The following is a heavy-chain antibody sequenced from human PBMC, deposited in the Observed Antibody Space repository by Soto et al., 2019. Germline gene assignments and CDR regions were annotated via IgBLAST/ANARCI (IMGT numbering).Heavy chain of an antibody. D-gene: IGHD6-6*01. Sequence: GGSLRLSCAASGFSFSNYDMHWVRQATGKGLEWVSAIGSAGDTYYSGSVKGRFTISRERAKNSLYLQMDSLRAGDTAVYYCARDRSFRYSTSSAYYYYGMDVWGQRTTVTVSS. CDR2: IGSAGDT. CDR3: ARDRSFRYSTSSAYYYYGMDV. CDR1: GFSFSNYD. V-gene: IGHV3-13*01. J-gene: IGHJ6*02.